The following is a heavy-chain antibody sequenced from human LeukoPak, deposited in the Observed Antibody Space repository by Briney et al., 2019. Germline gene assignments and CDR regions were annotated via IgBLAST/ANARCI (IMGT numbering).Heavy chain of an antibody. D-gene: IGHD3-10*01. CDR1: GYTFTNYG. Sequence: ASVKVSCKASGYTFTNYGISWVRQAPGQGLEWMGWISAYNGNTNYAQKLQGRVTMTTDTSTSTAYMELSSLRSEDTAVYYCATGLWFGKYLDVWGKGTTVTISS. J-gene: IGHJ6*04. V-gene: IGHV1-18*01. CDR3: ATGLWFGKYLDV. CDR2: ISAYNGNT.